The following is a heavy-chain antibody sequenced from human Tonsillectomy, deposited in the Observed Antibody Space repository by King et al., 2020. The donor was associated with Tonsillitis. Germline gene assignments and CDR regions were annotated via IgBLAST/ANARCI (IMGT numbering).Heavy chain of an antibody. CDR3: GGYEGGVFDT. V-gene: IGHV4-31*03. Sequence: QLQESGPGLVKPSQTLSLTCTVSGGSISGGAYYWFWIRQHPGKGLEWIGYIYDSGNTYYNPSLQSRLTISVDTSKSQFSLKLSSATAADTAVYYCGGYEGGVFDTWGQGTLVTVSS. J-gene: IGHJ5*02. CDR2: IYDSGNT. D-gene: IGHD2-15*01. CDR1: GGSISGGAYY.